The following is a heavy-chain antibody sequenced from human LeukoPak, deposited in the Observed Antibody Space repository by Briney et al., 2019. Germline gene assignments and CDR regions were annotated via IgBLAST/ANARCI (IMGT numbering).Heavy chain of an antibody. CDR3: ARERSENYGSGSYSIDY. J-gene: IGHJ4*02. D-gene: IGHD3-10*01. CDR2: IYYSGST. V-gene: IGHV4-59*12. Sequence: PSETLSLTCSVSGGSISSNYWNWIRQSPGKGLEWIGSIYYSGSTYYNPSLKSRVTISVDTSKNQFSLKLSSVTAADTAVYYCARERSENYGSGSYSIDYWGQGTLVTVSS. CDR1: GGSISSNY.